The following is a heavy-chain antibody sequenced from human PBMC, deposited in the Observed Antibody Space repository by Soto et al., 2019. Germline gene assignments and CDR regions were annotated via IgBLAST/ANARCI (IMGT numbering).Heavy chain of an antibody. Sequence: QVQLVQSGAEVKKPGSSVKVSCKSPGGSFSNYVIWLRQAPGQGLEWMGGIIPIFGTESYSQRFQGRVTITADESATTVYMELSSLRFDDTAAYYCATDTDEGYLVWGQGTRVSVS. D-gene: IGHD2-2*01. CDR3: ATDTDEGYLV. V-gene: IGHV1-69*01. CDR1: GGSFSNYV. J-gene: IGHJ4*02. CDR2: IIPIFGTE.